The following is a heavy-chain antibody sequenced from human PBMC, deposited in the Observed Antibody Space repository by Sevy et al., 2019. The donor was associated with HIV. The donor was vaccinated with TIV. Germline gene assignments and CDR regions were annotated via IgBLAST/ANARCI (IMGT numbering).Heavy chain of an antibody. V-gene: IGHV3-15*01. J-gene: IGHJ4*02. CDR2: IKSKSDGGTT. D-gene: IGHD6-13*01. CDR3: TTVAAAGQYDY. Sequence: GGSLRLSCAASGFTFSNAWMSWVRQAPGKGLEWVGRIKSKSDGGTTDYAAPVKGRFTISRDDSRNTLYLQMNSLKTEDTAVYYCTTVAAAGQYDYWGQGTLVTISS. CDR1: GFTFSNAW.